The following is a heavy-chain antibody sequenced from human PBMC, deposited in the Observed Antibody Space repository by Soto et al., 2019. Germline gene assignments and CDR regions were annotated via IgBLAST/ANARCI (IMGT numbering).Heavy chain of an antibody. D-gene: IGHD5-18*01. CDR2: IIPIFGTA. CDR3: ARGVGYSYGQGFDY. CDR1: GGTFSSYA. Sequence: GASVKVSCKVSGGTFSSYAISWVRQAPGQGLEWTGGIIPIFGTANYAQKFQGRVTITADESTSTAYMELSSLRSEDTAVYYCARGVGYSYGQGFDYWGQGTLVTVSS. V-gene: IGHV1-69*13. J-gene: IGHJ4*02.